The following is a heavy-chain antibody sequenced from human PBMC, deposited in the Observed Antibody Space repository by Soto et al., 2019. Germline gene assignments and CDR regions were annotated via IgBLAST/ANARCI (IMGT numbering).Heavy chain of an antibody. CDR3: ASGHYDPLRIYGMDV. CDR1: GYTFTRYT. J-gene: IGHJ6*02. V-gene: IGHV1-3*01. Sequence: GASVKVSCKASGYTFTRYTMNWVRQAPGQRLEWMGWINPDNGNTKSSQKFQGRVTMTTDTSTSTAYMELRSLRSNDTAVYYCASGHYDPLRIYGMDVWGQGTTVTVSS. CDR2: INPDNGNT. D-gene: IGHD4-17*01.